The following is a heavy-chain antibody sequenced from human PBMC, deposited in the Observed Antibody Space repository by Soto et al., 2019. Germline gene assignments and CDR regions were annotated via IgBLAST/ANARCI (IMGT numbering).Heavy chain of an antibody. Sequence: EVQLLESGGGLVQPGGSLRLSCAPSGFSFTNYAMSWVRQAPGKGLEWVSAISSSGGTTNYADSVKGRFTITRDNSKITLYLPMNSLRAEDTALYYGAKGWGSTRSFDYWGQGTLLTVSS. CDR3: AKGWGSTRSFDY. V-gene: IGHV3-23*01. J-gene: IGHJ4*02. D-gene: IGHD7-27*01. CDR2: ISSSGGTT. CDR1: GFSFTNYA.